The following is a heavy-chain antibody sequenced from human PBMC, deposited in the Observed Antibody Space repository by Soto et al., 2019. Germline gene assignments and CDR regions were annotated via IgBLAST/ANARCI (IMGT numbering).Heavy chain of an antibody. V-gene: IGHV4-39*01. CDR2: MSYSGSS. CDR1: GGSISSRTFW. J-gene: IGHJ4*02. Sequence: QLQLQESGPGLVKPSEPLSLTCSVSGGSISSRTFWWAWIRQPPGKGLEWSGEMSYSGSSYSSPSLKGRITPAVDTSKNQLSLKLNSVTAADTAVYYCASHPRDDYNSGGAGIFDYWGQGTLVTVSS. CDR3: ASHPRDDYNSGGAGIFDY. D-gene: IGHD4-4*01.